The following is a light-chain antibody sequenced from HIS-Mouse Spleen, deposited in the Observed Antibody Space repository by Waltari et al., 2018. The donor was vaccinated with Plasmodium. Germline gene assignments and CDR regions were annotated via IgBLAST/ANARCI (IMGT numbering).Light chain of an antibody. CDR2: EDS. CDR1: ALLKKY. Sequence: SYELTQPPSVSVSPGQTARITCSGDALLKKYAYWYQQKSGQAPVLVIYEDSKRPSGIPERFSVSSSGTMATLTISGAQVEDEADYYCYSTDSSGNHRVFGGGTKLTVL. J-gene: IGLJ3*02. CDR3: YSTDSSGNHRV. V-gene: IGLV3-10*01.